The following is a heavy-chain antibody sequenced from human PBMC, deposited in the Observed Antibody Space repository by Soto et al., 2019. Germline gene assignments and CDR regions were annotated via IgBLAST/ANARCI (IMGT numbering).Heavy chain of an antibody. Sequence: PGGSLRLSCAASVFTFSSYWMHWVRQAPGKGLVWVSRINSDGSSTSYADSVKGRFTISRDNAKNTLYLQMNSLRAEDTAVYYCARRGHSSGLYYFDYWGQGTLVTVSS. D-gene: IGHD6-19*01. V-gene: IGHV3-74*01. CDR3: ARRGHSSGLYYFDY. CDR1: VFTFSSYW. J-gene: IGHJ4*02. CDR2: INSDGSST.